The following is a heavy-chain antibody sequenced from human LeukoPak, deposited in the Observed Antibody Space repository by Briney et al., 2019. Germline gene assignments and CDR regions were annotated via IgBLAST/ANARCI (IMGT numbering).Heavy chain of an antibody. Sequence: PGGSLRLSCAASGFNFGSYAMNWVRQAPGKGLEWVSSISSGSGFIYYADSVKGRFTISRDNAKNSLYLQMNSLRAEDTAVYYCARELGGHFDYWGQGTLVTVSS. CDR1: GFNFGSYA. V-gene: IGHV3-21*01. D-gene: IGHD3-16*01. CDR2: ISSGSGFI. CDR3: ARELGGHFDY. J-gene: IGHJ4*02.